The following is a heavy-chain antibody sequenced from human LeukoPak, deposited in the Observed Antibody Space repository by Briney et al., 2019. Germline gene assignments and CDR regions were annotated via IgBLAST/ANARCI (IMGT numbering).Heavy chain of an antibody. V-gene: IGHV3-23*01. J-gene: IGHJ3*01. CDR3: AKRPTQLWYPADAFDV. D-gene: IGHD5-18*01. CDR1: GFTFSNYW. Sequence: GGSLRLSCAASGFTFSNYWINWVRQAPGKGLEWVSAISGSGGSTYYADSVKGRFTISRDNSKNTLYLQMNSLRAEDTAVYYCAKRPTQLWYPADAFDVWGQGTMVTVSS. CDR2: ISGSGGST.